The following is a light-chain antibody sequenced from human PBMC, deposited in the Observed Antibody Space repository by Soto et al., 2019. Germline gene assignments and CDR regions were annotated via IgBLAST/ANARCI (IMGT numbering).Light chain of an antibody. CDR3: QQYENLPT. J-gene: IGKJ5*01. Sequence: PSSLSAPVGDRVTITCQASQNINNYLNWYQQKPGRAPKLLIYDASNLEAGVPSRFRGSGSGTDFTFTISRLQPEDIATYYCQQYENLPTFGQGTRLEIK. CDR2: DAS. CDR1: QNINNY. V-gene: IGKV1-33*01.